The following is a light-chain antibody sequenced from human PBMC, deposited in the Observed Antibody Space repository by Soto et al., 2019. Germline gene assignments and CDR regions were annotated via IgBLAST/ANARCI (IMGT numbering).Light chain of an antibody. CDR2: AAS. J-gene: IGKJ5*01. CDR1: QGISSY. CDR3: QQLLSYPIT. Sequence: DIQLPQSPSFLSASVGDRVTITCRASQGISSYLAWYQQKPGKAPKLLIYAASTLQSGVPLRFSGSGSGTSFTLTISSLQPEDFATYYCQQLLSYPITFGQGTLLEI. V-gene: IGKV1-9*01.